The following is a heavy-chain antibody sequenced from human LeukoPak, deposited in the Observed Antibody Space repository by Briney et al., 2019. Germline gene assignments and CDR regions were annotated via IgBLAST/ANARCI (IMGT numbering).Heavy chain of an antibody. CDR2: IYYSGST. CDR1: GGSISSYY. CDR3: ARDRPLEYGGNYYFDY. V-gene: IGHV4-59*01. J-gene: IGHJ4*02. D-gene: IGHD4-23*01. Sequence: PSETLSLTCTVSGGSISSYYWSWIRQPPGKGLEWIGYIYYSGSTNYNPSLKSRVTISVDTSKNQFSLKLSSVTAADTAVYYCARDRPLEYGGNYYFDYWGQGTLVTVSS.